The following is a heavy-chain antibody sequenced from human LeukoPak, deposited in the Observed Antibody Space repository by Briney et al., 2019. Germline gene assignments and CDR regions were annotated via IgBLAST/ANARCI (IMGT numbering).Heavy chain of an antibody. CDR1: GDTVSGYY. CDR2: ISDSGIT. CDR3: ARGSYCFDSGAYYGERFYYYYMDV. V-gene: IGHV4-59*02. J-gene: IGHJ6*03. D-gene: IGHD3-22*01. Sequence: PSETLSLNCTVSGDTVSGYYWSWIRQPPGRGLEWIGYISDSGITNYNPSLKSRVTISVDTSKTQFSLTLTSVTAADTAVYYCARGSYCFDSGAYYGERFYYYYMDVWDRGTTVTVSS.